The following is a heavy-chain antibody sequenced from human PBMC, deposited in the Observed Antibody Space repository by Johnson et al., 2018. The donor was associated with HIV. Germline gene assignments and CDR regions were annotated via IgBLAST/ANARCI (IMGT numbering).Heavy chain of an antibody. D-gene: IGHD3-22*01. CDR3: AIIPPHYYVSSGLSYSRTRHAFDI. CDR2: MSFDGSNK. CDR1: GFTFSSYA. V-gene: IGHV3-30*04. J-gene: IGHJ3*02. Sequence: QEQLVESGGGLVQPGRSLRLSCAASGFTFSSYAMHWVRQAPGKGLEWVSLMSFDGSNKDYADSVKGRFTISRDNSKNSLYLQMNSLRAEDTALYYCAIIPPHYYVSSGLSYSRTRHAFDIWGQGTMVTVSS.